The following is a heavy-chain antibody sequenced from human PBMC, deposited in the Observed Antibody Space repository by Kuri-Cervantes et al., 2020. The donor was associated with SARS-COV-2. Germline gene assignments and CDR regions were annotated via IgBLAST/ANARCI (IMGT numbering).Heavy chain of an antibody. J-gene: IGHJ3*02. Sequence: ASVKVSCKVSGYTLTELSMHWVRQAPGKGLEWMGWLNPDTGNTGNAKEFQGRVTMTTDTSINTAYMEVSSLSFEDTAINYCARDSGDWNPDGLDIWGQGTMVTVSS. CDR3: ARDSGDWNPDGLDI. CDR2: LNPDTGNT. V-gene: IGHV1-24*01. CDR1: GYTLTELS. D-gene: IGHD1-1*01.